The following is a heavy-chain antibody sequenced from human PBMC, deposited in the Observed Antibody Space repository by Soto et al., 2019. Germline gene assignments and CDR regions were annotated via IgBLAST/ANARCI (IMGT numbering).Heavy chain of an antibody. Sequence: QVQLVQSGAEVKKPGSSVKVSCKASGGTFSSYAISWVRQAPGQGLEWMGGIIPIFGTANYAQKFQGRVTITADESTSTAYMELSSLRSEDTAVYYCARTHPYYYDRSYYFDYWGQGTLVTVSS. CDR3: ARTHPYYYDRSYYFDY. V-gene: IGHV1-69*12. J-gene: IGHJ4*02. D-gene: IGHD3-22*01. CDR1: GGTFSSYA. CDR2: IIPIFGTA.